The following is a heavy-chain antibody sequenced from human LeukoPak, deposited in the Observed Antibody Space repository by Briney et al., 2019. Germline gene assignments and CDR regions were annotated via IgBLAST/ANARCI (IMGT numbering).Heavy chain of an antibody. J-gene: IGHJ6*03. CDR2: IYYSGST. CDR3: ARHLHLTHMDV. V-gene: IGHV4-39*01. Sequence: PSETLSLTCTVSGGSISSSSYYWGWIRQPPGKGLEWIGSIYYSGSTYYNPSLKSRVTISVDTSKNQFSLKLSSVTAADTAVYYCARHLHLTHMDVWGKGTTVTVSS. CDR1: GGSISSSSYY. D-gene: IGHD1-14*01.